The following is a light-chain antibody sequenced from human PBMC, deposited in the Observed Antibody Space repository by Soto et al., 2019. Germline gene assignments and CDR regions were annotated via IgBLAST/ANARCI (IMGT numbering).Light chain of an antibody. J-gene: IGLJ1*01. CDR2: GNN. CDR3: CSYAGTYTYV. CDR1: SSNIGAGYD. V-gene: IGLV1-40*01. Sequence: QSVLTQPPSVSGAPGQRVTISCAGSSSNIGAGYDVHWYQQLPGTAPKLLIYGNNNRPSGVPDRFSGSKSGNTASLTISGLQADDEADYYCCSYAGTYTYVFGIGTKVTVL.